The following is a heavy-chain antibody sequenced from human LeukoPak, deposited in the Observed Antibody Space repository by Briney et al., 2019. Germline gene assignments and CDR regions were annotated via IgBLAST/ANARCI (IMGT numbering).Heavy chain of an antibody. CDR1: GGSISSSSYY. CDR2: IYYSGST. CDR3: ARAVGLRDAFDI. V-gene: IGHV4-39*01. Sequence: PSETLSLTCTVSGGSISSSSYYWGWIRQPPGKGLEWIGSIYYSGSTYYNPSLKSRVTISVDTSKNQFSLKLSSVTAADTAVYYCARAVGLRDAFDIWGQGTMVTVSS. J-gene: IGHJ3*02. D-gene: IGHD2-15*01.